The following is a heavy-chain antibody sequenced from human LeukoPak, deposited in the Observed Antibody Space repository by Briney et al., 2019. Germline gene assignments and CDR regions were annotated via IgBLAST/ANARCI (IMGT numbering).Heavy chain of an antibody. CDR1: GVTFSSYW. Sequence: GGSLRLSCAASGVTFSSYWMNWVRQAPGQGLEWVASIKQDGSEKYYVDFVKGRFSISRDNAKNSLYLQMNSLGADDTAVYYCAGGTGMDVWGQGTPVTVSS. CDR3: AGGTGMDV. V-gene: IGHV3-7*05. CDR2: IKQDGSEK. D-gene: IGHD1-1*01. J-gene: IGHJ6*02.